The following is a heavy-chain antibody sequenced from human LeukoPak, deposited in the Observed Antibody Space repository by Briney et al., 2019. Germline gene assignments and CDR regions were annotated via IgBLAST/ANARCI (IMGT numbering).Heavy chain of an antibody. CDR3: ARDPGPYFDY. J-gene: IGHJ4*02. CDR2: ISYDGSNK. D-gene: IGHD3-10*01. V-gene: IGHV3-30-3*01. Sequence: PGGSLRLSCAASGFTFSSYAMHWVRQAPGKGLEWVAVISYDGSNKYYADSVKGRFTISRDNSKNTLYLQMNSLRAEDTAVYYCARDPGPYFDYWGQGTLVTVSS. CDR1: GFTFSSYA.